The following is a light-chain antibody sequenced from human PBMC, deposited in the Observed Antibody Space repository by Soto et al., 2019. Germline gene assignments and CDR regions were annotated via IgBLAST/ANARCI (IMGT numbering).Light chain of an antibody. V-gene: IGLV2-14*01. CDR2: DVS. CDR3: RSYTRSSTCYV. Sequence: QSELNQPASVSGSPGQSITISCTGTSSDVGGYNYVSWYQQHPGKAPKLMIYDVSNRPSGVSNRFSGSKSGNTASLTISGLQAEDEAVYYCRSYTRSSTCYVFVTVNKVTVL. J-gene: IGLJ1*01. CDR1: SSDVGGYNY.